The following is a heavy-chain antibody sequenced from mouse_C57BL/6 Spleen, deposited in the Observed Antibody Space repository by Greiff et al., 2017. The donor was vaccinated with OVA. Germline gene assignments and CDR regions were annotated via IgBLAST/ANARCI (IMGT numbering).Heavy chain of an antibody. CDR2: IDPSDSYT. CDR3: ARSGGNYRYAMDY. J-gene: IGHJ4*01. Sequence: QVQLQQPGAELVMPGASVKLSCKASGYTFTSYWMHWVKQRPGQGLEWIGEIDPSDSYTNYNQKFKGKSTLTVDKSSRTAYMQLSSLTSEDSAVYYCARSGGNYRYAMDYWGQGTSVTVSS. V-gene: IGHV1-69*01. D-gene: IGHD2-1*01. CDR1: GYTFTSYW.